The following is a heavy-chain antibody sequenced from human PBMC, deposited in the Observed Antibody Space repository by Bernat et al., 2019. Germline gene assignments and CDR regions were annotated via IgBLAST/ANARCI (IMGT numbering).Heavy chain of an antibody. V-gene: IGHV3-23*01. CDR3: AKADADFWSGYNEEFFDY. CDR2: LRGSGGTT. CDR1: GFTFSNYA. J-gene: IGHJ4*02. Sequence: EVQLLESGGGLVQPGGSLRLSCSASGFTFSNYAMSWVRQAPGKGLEWVSALRGSGGTTFYADSVKGRFTTSRDNSKNTLYLQMNSLRAEDTAIYYCAKADADFWSGYNEEFFDYWGQGTLVSVSP. D-gene: IGHD3-3*01.